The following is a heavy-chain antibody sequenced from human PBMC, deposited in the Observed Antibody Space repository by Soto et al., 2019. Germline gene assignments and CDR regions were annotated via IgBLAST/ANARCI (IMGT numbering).Heavy chain of an antibody. V-gene: IGHV1-69*13. CDR1: GGTFSSYA. J-gene: IGHJ6*02. CDR3: ALYSSSWYGPYYYYGMDV. D-gene: IGHD6-13*01. CDR2: IIPIFGTA. Sequence: EASVKVSCKASGGTFSSYAISWVRQAPGQGLEWMGGIIPIFGTANYAQKFQGRVTITADESTSTAYMELSSLRSEDTAVYYCALYSSSWYGPYYYYGMDVWGQGTTVTVSS.